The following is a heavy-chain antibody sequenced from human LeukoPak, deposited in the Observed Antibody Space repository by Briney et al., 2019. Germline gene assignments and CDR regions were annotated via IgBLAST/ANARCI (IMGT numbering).Heavy chain of an antibody. CDR3: ACPPYDSGYYYFDY. V-gene: IGHV3-23*01. Sequence: GGSLRLSCAASGFTFSSYAMSWVRQAPGKGLEWVSAISGSGGSTYYADSVKGRFTISRDNSKNTLYLQMNSLRAEDTAVYYCACPPYDSGYYYFDYWGQGTLVTVSP. CDR1: GFTFSSYA. J-gene: IGHJ4*02. D-gene: IGHD3-22*01. CDR2: ISGSGGST.